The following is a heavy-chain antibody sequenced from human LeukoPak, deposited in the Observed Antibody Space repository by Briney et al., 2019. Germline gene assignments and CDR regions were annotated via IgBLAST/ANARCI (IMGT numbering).Heavy chain of an antibody. J-gene: IGHJ4*02. D-gene: IGHD5-12*01. V-gene: IGHV3-48*03. CDR2: ISSSGSTI. Sequence: PGGSLRLSCAASGFTFSSYEMNWVRQAPGKGLEWVSYISSSGSTIYYADSVKGRFTISRDNAKNSLYLQMNSLRAEDTAVYYCAKDLRLDIVATIFVYWGQGTLVTVPS. CDR3: AKDLRLDIVATIFVY. CDR1: GFTFSSYE.